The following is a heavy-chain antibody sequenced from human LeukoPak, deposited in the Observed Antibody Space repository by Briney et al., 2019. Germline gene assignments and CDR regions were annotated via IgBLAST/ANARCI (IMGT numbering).Heavy chain of an antibody. CDR1: GGSISSYH. CDR3: ARGPTGNWFDP. CDR2: MYYSVTT. J-gene: IGHJ5*02. D-gene: IGHD4-17*01. V-gene: IGHV4-59*01. Sequence: PSETLSLTCTVSGGSISSYHWSWIRQPPGKGLEWIGYMYYSVTTNYNPSLKSRVTVSGDTSKNQFSLNLTSVTAADTAVYYCARGPTGNWFDPWGQGTLVTVSS.